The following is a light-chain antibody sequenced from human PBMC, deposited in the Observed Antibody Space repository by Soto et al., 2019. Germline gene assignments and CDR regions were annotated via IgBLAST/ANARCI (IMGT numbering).Light chain of an antibody. CDR1: SSNIGSNY. J-gene: IGLJ2*01. V-gene: IGLV1-47*01. Sequence: QAVVPQPPSASGTPGQRVTISCSGSSSNIGSNYVYWYQQLPGTVPQLLIYRNNERPSGVPDRFSGSKSGTSASLAISGLRSEDEADYYCAAWDDSLSGVVFGGGTKVTVL. CDR2: RNN. CDR3: AAWDDSLSGVV.